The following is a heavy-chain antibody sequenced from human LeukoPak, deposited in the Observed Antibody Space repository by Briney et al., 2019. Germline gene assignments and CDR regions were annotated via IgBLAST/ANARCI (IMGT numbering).Heavy chain of an antibody. J-gene: IGHJ6*03. V-gene: IGHV4-39*07. Sequence: PSETLSLTCTVSSGSITSGSHYWGWVRQPPGKGLEWIGSIFYSGSTYYNLSLKSRVTMSVDTSKNQFSLKLTSVTAADTAVYYCARVPYSTRLYYMDVWGKGTTVTVSS. CDR1: SGSITSGSHY. CDR3: ARVPYSTRLYYMDV. D-gene: IGHD6-13*01. CDR2: IFYSGST.